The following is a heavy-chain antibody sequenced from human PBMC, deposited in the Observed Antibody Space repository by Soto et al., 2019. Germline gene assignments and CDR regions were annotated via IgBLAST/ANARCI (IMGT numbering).Heavy chain of an antibody. CDR1: GGTFSSYA. CDR2: IIPIFGTA. Sequence: ASVKFSCKASGGTFSSYAISWVRQAPGQGLEWMGGIIPIFGTANYAQKFQGRVTITADESTSTAYMELSSLRSEDTAVYYCARGGFGRSGGVPAGGFAPGGQGPLVTVSS. V-gene: IGHV1-69*01. D-gene: IGHD3-16*01. J-gene: IGHJ5*02. CDR3: ARGGFGRSGGVPAGGFAP.